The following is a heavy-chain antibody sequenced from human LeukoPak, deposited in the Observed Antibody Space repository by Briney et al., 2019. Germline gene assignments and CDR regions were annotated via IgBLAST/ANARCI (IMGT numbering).Heavy chain of an antibody. V-gene: IGHV4-39*01. CDR1: GGSISSSSYY. J-gene: IGHJ6*02. CDR2: IYYSGST. Sequence: SETLSLTCTVSGGSISSSSYYWGWIRQPPGKGLEWIGSIYYSGSTYYNPSLKSRVTISVDTSKNQFSLKLSSVTAADTAVYYCARTSSGWYTPPRGYYYGMDVWGQGTTVTVSS. D-gene: IGHD6-19*01. CDR3: ARTSSGWYTPPRGYYYGMDV.